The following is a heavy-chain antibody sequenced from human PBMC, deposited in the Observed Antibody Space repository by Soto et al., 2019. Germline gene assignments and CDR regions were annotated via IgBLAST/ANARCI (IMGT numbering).Heavy chain of an antibody. CDR2: IGGSGVST. CDR3: AKIITSAGIDY. V-gene: IGHV3-23*01. J-gene: IGHJ4*02. CDR1: GFTFSSYG. D-gene: IGHD6-13*01. Sequence: GSLRLSCAASGFTFSSYGMSWVRQSPGKGLEWVSSIGGSGVSTSYADSVKGRFTISRDNSKNTLYLLMNSLRAEDTALYYCAKIITSAGIDYWGQGTQVTVSS.